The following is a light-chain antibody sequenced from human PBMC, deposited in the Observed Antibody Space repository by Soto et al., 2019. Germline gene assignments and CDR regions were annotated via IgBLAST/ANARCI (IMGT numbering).Light chain of an antibody. V-gene: IGKV1-39*01. Sequence: DIQMTQSPSSLSASVGDRVTITCRAGQSISSYLNWFQQKPGKAPKLLIYNAFTLQSGVPSRFSGGGSGTDFTLTISSLQPEDFAVYYCQQTYTTPRTFGQGTKVEMK. J-gene: IGKJ1*01. CDR1: QSISSY. CDR2: NAF. CDR3: QQTYTTPRT.